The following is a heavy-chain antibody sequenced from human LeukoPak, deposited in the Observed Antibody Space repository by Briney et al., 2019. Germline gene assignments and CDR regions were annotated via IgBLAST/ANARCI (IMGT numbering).Heavy chain of an antibody. CDR2: ISYDGSNK. J-gene: IGHJ5*02. D-gene: IGHD6-13*01. Sequence: GGSLRLSCAASGFTFSSHSMNWIRQAPGKGLEWVAVISYDGSNKYYADSVKGRFTISRDNSKNTLYLQMNSLRAEDTAVYYCARDHVAAAVGYNWFDPWGQGTLVTVSS. CDR3: ARDHVAAAVGYNWFDP. V-gene: IGHV3-30*04. CDR1: GFTFSSHS.